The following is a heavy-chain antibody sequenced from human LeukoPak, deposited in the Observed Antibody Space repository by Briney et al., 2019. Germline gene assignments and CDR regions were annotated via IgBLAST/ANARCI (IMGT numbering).Heavy chain of an antibody. CDR2: ISSSSSTI. Sequence: QSGGSLRLSCAASGFTFSSYSMLWVRQAPGKGLEWVSYISSSSSTIYYADSVKGRFTISRDNAKNSLYLQMNSLRAEDTALYYCARDLYYYDSSGTDYYYYMDVWGKGTTVTVSS. V-gene: IGHV3-48*04. CDR3: ARDLYYYDSSGTDYYYYMDV. J-gene: IGHJ6*03. CDR1: GFTFSSYS. D-gene: IGHD3-22*01.